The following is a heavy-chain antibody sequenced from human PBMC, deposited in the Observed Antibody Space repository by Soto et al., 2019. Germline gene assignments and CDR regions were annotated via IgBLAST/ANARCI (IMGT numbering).Heavy chain of an antibody. CDR2: IIPIFGIP. Sequence: QVQLVQSGAEVKKPGSSVKVSCKASGGTFSRYSITWVRQAPGHGLEWIGRIIPIFGIPTYAQKFQGRVTITAAEYTSTTYMELSSLRSDATAVYYCAREDRDRETGLVPAAIDGMDVWGQGTTVTVSS. J-gene: IGHJ6*02. D-gene: IGHD2-2*01. CDR1: GGTFSRYS. V-gene: IGHV1-69*08. CDR3: AREDRDRETGLVPAAIDGMDV.